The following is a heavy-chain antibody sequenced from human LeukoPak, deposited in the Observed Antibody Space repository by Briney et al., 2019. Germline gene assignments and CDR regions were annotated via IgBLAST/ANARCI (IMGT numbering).Heavy chain of an antibody. CDR3: ARERVGATTGFDY. CDR1: GGSISSYY. V-gene: IGHV4-59*01. D-gene: IGHD1-26*01. CDR2: IYYSGST. Sequence: PSETLSLTCTVSGGSISSYYWSWIRQPPGKGLEWIGYIYYSGSTNYNPSLKSRVTISVDTSKNQFSLKLSSVTAADTAVYYCARERVGATTGFDYWGQGTLVTVSS. J-gene: IGHJ4*02.